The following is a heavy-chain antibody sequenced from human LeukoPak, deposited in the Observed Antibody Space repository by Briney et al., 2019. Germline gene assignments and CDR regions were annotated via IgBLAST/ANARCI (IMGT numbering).Heavy chain of an antibody. Sequence: GASVKVPCKASGYTFTSYYMHWVRQAPGQGLEWMGIINPSGGSTSYAQKFQGRVTMTRDTSTSTVYMELSSLRSEDTAVYYCAEDYYDSSGYSSGLNYWGQGTLVTVSS. CDR3: AEDYYDSSGYSSGLNY. D-gene: IGHD3-22*01. CDR1: GYTFTSYY. V-gene: IGHV1-46*01. J-gene: IGHJ4*02. CDR2: INPSGGST.